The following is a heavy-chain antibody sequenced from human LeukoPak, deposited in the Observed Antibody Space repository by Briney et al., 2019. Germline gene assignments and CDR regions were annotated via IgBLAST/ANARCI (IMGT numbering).Heavy chain of an antibody. J-gene: IGHJ4*02. D-gene: IGHD6-19*01. CDR3: AKDTAGYSSGSFDY. CDR2: ISWNSGSI. Sequence: GRSLRLSCAASGFTFDDYAMHWVRQAPGKGLEWVSGISWNSGSIGYADSVEGRFTISRDNAKNSLYLQMNSLRAEDTALYYCAKDTAGYSSGSFDYWGQGTLVTVSS. V-gene: IGHV3-9*01. CDR1: GFTFDDYA.